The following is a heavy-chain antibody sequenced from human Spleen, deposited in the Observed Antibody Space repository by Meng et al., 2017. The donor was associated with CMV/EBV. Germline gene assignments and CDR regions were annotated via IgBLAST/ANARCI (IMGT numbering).Heavy chain of an antibody. Sequence: GGSLRLSCAASGFTFSNYAMSWVRQAPGQGLEWVSTISGSGDYTHYADSVKGRFTISRDNSKNTLYLQMNSLRAEDTAIYYCAKAKVIVVVIGSFDYWGQGSLVTVSS. CDR2: ISGSGDYT. CDR3: AKAKVIVVVIGSFDY. D-gene: IGHD2-21*01. V-gene: IGHV3-23*01. CDR1: GFTFSNYA. J-gene: IGHJ4*02.